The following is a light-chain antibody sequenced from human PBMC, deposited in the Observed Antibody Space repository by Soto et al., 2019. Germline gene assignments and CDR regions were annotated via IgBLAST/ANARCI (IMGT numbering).Light chain of an antibody. CDR1: QSISSY. CDR2: AAS. V-gene: IGKV1-39*01. CDR3: QQSYRTPPIT. Sequence: DIQMTQSPSSLSASVGDRVTITCRASQSISSYLNWYQQKPGKAPKLLIYAASSLQSGVPSRFSGSGSGTDFALDISSLQPEDFATYYCQQSYRTPPITFGQGPLLEI. J-gene: IGKJ5*01.